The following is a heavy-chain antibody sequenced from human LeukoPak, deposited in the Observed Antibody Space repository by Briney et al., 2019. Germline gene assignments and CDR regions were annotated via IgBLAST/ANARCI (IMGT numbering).Heavy chain of an antibody. CDR3: ARVAVVPAANPTTD. V-gene: IGHV1-18*01. J-gene: IGHJ4*02. CDR1: GYTFTSYA. D-gene: IGHD2-2*01. CDR2: ISAYNGNT. Sequence: ASVKVSCKASGYTFTSYAISWVRQAPGQGLEWMGWISAYNGNTNYAQKLQGRVTMTTDTSTSTAYMELRSLRSDDTAVYYCARVAVVPAANPTTDWGQGTLVTVSS.